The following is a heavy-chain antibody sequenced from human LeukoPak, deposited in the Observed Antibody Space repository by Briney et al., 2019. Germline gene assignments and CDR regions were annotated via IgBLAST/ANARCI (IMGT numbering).Heavy chain of an antibody. J-gene: IGHJ4*02. CDR2: IGNTET. V-gene: IGHV3-23*01. Sequence: GGSLRLSCAASGFTFSSYAMSWVRQAPGKGLEWVSTIGNTETFYADSVTGRFTISRDNSKNTVYLHMNSLRVEDTAVYYCAKDWIQFNRVFDCFDSWGQGTLVTVSS. CDR3: AKDWIQFNRVFDCFDS. CDR1: GFTFSSYA. D-gene: IGHD2-21*01.